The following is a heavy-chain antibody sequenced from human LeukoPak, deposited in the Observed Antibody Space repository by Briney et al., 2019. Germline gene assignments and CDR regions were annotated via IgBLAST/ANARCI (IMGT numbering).Heavy chain of an antibody. D-gene: IGHD1-26*01. Sequence: SGGSLRLSCAASGFTFSSYSMNWVRQAPGKGLEWVSYISSSSSTIYYADSVKGRFTISRDNAKNSLYLQMNSLRAEDTAVYYCARDRGELLRSDAFDIWGQGTMVTVSS. CDR3: ARDRGELLRSDAFDI. V-gene: IGHV3-48*01. J-gene: IGHJ3*02. CDR2: ISSSSSTI. CDR1: GFTFSSYS.